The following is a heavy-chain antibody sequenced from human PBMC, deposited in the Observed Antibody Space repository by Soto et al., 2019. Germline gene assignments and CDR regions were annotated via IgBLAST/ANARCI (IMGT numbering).Heavy chain of an antibody. Sequence: QVQLQQWGAGLLKPSETLSLTCGVYGGSFSSYYWSWIRQPPGKGLEWIGEINHSGSTNYNPSLKSRVPISVNTSKNPFALKLSSVTAADTAVYYCARVPAESGDQTFDNWGQGALVTVSS. CDR1: GGSFSSYY. J-gene: IGHJ4*02. V-gene: IGHV4-34*01. CDR3: ARVPAESGDQTFDN. CDR2: INHSGST.